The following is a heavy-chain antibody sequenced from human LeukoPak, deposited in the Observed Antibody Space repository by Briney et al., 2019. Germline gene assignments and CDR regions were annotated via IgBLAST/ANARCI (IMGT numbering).Heavy chain of an antibody. CDR1: GFTFSSYG. J-gene: IGHJ4*02. D-gene: IGHD2-2*01. CDR2: IRYDGSNK. CDR3: AKSDRYCSSTSCYLDY. V-gene: IGHV3-30*02. Sequence: GGSLRLSCAASGFTFSSYGMHWVRQAPGKGLEWVAFIRYDGSNKYYADSVKGRFTISRDNSKNTLYLQMNSLRAEDTAVYYCAKSDRYCSSTSCYLDYWGQGTLVTVSS.